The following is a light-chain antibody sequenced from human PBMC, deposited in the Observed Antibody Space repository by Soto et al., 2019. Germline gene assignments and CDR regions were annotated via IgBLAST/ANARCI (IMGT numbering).Light chain of an antibody. J-gene: IGLJ2*01. CDR3: SSYTTNSTVI. CDR2: DVN. Sequence: QSALTQPRSVSGSPGQSVTISCTGASGDIGGYNYVSWYQHHPGKAPKLIIFDVNKRPSGVPDRFSGSKSGNTASLTISGLQAEDEADYYCSSYTTNSTVIFGGGTQLTVL. V-gene: IGLV2-11*01. CDR1: SGDIGGYNY.